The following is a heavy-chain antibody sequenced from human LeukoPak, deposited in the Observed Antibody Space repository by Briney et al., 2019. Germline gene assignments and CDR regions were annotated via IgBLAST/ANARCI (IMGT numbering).Heavy chain of an antibody. CDR3: ARGHDYYGSGSYFY. CDR2: IYSGGST. D-gene: IGHD3-10*01. CDR1: GFTVSSNY. Sequence: PGGSLRLSCAASGFTVSSNYMSWVRQAPGKGLEWVSVIYSGGSTYYADSVKGRFTISRDNSKNTLYLQMNSLRAEDTAVYYCARGHDYYGSGSYFYWGQGTLVTVSS. V-gene: IGHV3-53*01. J-gene: IGHJ4*02.